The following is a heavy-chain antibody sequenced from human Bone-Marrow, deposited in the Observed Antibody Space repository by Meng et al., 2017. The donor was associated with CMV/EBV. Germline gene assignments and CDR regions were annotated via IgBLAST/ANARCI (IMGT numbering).Heavy chain of an antibody. CDR1: GGSFSGYY. D-gene: IGHD6-19*01. V-gene: IGHV4-34*01. Sequence: QGQLTQWGGGLLKPSETPATTCAVYGGSFSGYYWSWIRKPPGKGLAWIGEINHSGSTNYHPSLKSRVTISVDTSKNQFSLKLSSVTAADTAVYYCAREGHNSSGWSRWGQGTLVTVSS. J-gene: IGHJ4*02. CDR3: AREGHNSSGWSR. CDR2: INHSGST.